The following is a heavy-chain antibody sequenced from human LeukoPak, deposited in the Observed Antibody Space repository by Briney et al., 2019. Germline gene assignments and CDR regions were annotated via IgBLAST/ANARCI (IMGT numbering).Heavy chain of an antibody. CDR2: IYYSGST. CDR3: APLTGNGYSGSYYFDY. D-gene: IGHD1-26*01. V-gene: IGHV4-39*07. CDR1: GFTFSSYS. Sequence: GSLRLSCAASGFTFSSYSMNWVRQPPGKGLEWIGSIYYSGSTYYNPSLKSRVTISVDTSKNQFSLKLSSVTAADTAVYYCAPLTGNGYSGSYYFDYWGQGTLVTVSS. J-gene: IGHJ4*02.